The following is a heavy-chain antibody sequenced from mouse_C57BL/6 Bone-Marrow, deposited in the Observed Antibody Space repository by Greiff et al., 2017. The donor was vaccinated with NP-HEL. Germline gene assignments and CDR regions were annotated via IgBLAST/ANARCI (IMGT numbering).Heavy chain of an antibody. D-gene: IGHD2-5*01. CDR1: GYTFTSYW. Sequence: QVQLQQPGAELVKPGASVKLSCKASGYTFTSYWMQWVKQRPGQGLEWIGEIDPSDSYTNYNQKFKGKATLTVDTSSSTAYMQLSSLTSEDSPVYYCASYYSNLFAYWGQGTLVTVSA. V-gene: IGHV1-50*01. J-gene: IGHJ3*01. CDR3: ASYYSNLFAY. CDR2: IDPSDSYT.